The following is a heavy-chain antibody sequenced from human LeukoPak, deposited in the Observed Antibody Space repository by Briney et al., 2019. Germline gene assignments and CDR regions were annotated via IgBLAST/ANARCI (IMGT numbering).Heavy chain of an antibody. D-gene: IGHD1-14*01. CDR2: ISGSGGST. J-gene: IGHJ4*02. V-gene: IGHV3-23*01. CDR1: GFTVSSNY. CDR3: AKDPDRSEFDY. Sequence: GGSLRLSCAASGFTVSSNYMSWVRQAPGKGLEWVSAISGSGGSTYYADSVKGRFTISRDNSKNTLYLQMNSLRAEDTAVYYCAKDPDRSEFDYWGQGTLVTVSS.